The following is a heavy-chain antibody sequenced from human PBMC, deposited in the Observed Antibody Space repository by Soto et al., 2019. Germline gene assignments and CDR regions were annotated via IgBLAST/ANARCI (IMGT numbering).Heavy chain of an antibody. CDR3: ARGAAVASGYNWFDP. V-gene: IGHV1-18*01. Sequence: ASVKVSCKASGYTFTSYGIRWVRQAPGQGLEWMGWISAYNGNTNYAQKLQGRVTMTTDTSTSTAYMELRSLRSDDTAVYYCARGAAVASGYNWFDPWGQGTLVTVSS. CDR2: ISAYNGNT. J-gene: IGHJ5*02. CDR1: GYTFTSYG. D-gene: IGHD6-19*01.